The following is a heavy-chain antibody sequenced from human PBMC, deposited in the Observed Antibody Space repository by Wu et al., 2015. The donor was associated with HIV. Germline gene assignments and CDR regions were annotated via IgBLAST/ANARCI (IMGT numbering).Heavy chain of an antibody. CDR1: GGTFNSFA. Sequence: QVQVVQSGPEMKRPGSSVKVSCKASGGTFNSFAISWVRQATGQGLEWMGWMNPNSGNTGYAQKFQGRVTMTRNTSISTAYMELSSLRSEDTAVYYCTRGNKYSSGWYFRGVIWFDPWGQGTLVTVSS. CDR2: MNPNSGNT. V-gene: IGHV1-8*01. CDR3: TRGNKYSSGWYFRGVIWFDP. J-gene: IGHJ5*02. D-gene: IGHD6-19*01.